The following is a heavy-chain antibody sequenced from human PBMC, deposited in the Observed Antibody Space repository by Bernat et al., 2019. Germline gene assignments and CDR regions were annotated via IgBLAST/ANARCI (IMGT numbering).Heavy chain of an antibody. CDR2: ISGSGGST. D-gene: IGHD1-26*01. J-gene: IGHJ5*02. CDR3: AKGGPGATWAKRRIGFRWLDP. CDR1: GFTCSSYA. Sequence: EVQLLESGGGLVQPGGSLRLSCAASGFTCSSYAMSWVRQAPGKGLEWVSAISGSGGSTYYADSVKGRFTISRDNSKNTLYLQMNSLRAEDTAVYYCAKGGPGATWAKRRIGFRWLDPWGQGTLVTVSS. V-gene: IGHV3-23*01.